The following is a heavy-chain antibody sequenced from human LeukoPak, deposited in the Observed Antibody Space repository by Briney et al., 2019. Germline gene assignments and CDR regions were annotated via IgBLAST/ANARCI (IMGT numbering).Heavy chain of an antibody. V-gene: IGHV3-21*01. CDR2: ISSSSGYI. CDR3: ARAIYGSGSYYDAFDI. D-gene: IGHD3-10*01. J-gene: IGHJ3*02. Sequence: GGSLRLSCAASGFTVSSNYMTWVRQAPGNGLEWVSSISSSSGYIYYADSVKGRFTISRDNAKNSLYLQMNSLRAEDTAVYYCARAIYGSGSYYDAFDIWGQGTMVTVSS. CDR1: GFTVSSNY.